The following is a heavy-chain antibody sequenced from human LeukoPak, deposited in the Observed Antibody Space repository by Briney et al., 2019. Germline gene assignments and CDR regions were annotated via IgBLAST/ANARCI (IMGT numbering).Heavy chain of an antibody. CDR2: ISSDGDST. D-gene: IGHD6-19*01. J-gene: IGHJ4*02. CDR3: ARGSGWFYFDY. Sequence: GGSLRLSCSASGFTFSSYAMRWVRQAPGKGLEYISAISSDGDSTYLTDSVKGRFTISRDNSKNTLYLQVSSLRAEDTAMYYCARGSGWFYFDYWGQGTLVTVSS. CDR1: GFTFSSYA. V-gene: IGHV3-64D*06.